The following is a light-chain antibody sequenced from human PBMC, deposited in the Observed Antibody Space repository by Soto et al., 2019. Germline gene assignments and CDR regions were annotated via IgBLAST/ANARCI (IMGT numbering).Light chain of an antibody. CDR2: AAS. Sequence: DIQVTQSPSSLSASVGDRVTITCLASQTISNYLNWYQQKPGKAPYLLIYAASSLQSGVPSRFSASSSGSDFTLTIASLPPEDFATYYCQQTYSTPIAFGQGTRLEIK. CDR3: QQTYSTPIA. CDR1: QTISNY. J-gene: IGKJ5*01. V-gene: IGKV1-39*01.